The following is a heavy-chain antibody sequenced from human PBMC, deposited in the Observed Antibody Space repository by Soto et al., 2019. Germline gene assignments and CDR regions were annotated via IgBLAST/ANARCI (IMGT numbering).Heavy chain of an antibody. Sequence: VQLVDSGGGLVQPGRSLRLSCAASGFSLDDYVMHWVRQGPGKGLEWVSGLDWNGVSIGYADSVKGRFTISRDNAKNSLYLQMNSLRSEDTALYYCAKDIARYSGYEGAFDIWGQGTMVTVSS. J-gene: IGHJ3*02. V-gene: IGHV3-9*01. CDR2: LDWNGVSI. CDR3: AKDIARYSGYEGAFDI. CDR1: GFSLDDYV. D-gene: IGHD5-12*01.